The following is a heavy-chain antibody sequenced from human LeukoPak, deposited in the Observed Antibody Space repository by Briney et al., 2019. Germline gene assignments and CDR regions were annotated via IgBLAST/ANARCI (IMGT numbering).Heavy chain of an antibody. CDR3: ARYYDFWSGYYHGMDV. V-gene: IGHV1-18*01. J-gene: IGHJ6*02. CDR1: GYTFTSYG. CDR2: ISAYNGNT. Sequence: ASVKVSCKASGYTFTSYGISWVRQAPGQGLEWMGWISAYNGNTNYAQKLQGRVTMTTDTSTSTAYMELRSLGSDDTAVYYCARYYDFWSGYYHGMDVWGQGTTVTVSS. D-gene: IGHD3-3*01.